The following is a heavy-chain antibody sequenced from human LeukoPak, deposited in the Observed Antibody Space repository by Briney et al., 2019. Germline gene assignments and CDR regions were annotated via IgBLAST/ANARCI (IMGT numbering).Heavy chain of an antibody. CDR1: GGTFSSYA. Sequence: SVKVSCKASGGTFSSYAISWVRQAPGQGLEWMGGIIPIFGTANYAQKLQGRVTMTTDTSTSTAYMELRSLRSDDTAVYYCARDSRNRHSSSWYAYYWGQGTLVTVSS. D-gene: IGHD6-13*01. V-gene: IGHV1-69*05. CDR2: IIPIFGTA. J-gene: IGHJ4*02. CDR3: ARDSRNRHSSSWYAYY.